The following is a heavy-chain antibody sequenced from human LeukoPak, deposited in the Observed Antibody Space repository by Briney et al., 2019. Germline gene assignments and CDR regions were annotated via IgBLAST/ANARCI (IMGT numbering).Heavy chain of an antibody. CDR3: ARVRTVYDILTGSRTGNLDY. J-gene: IGHJ4*02. CDR2: INHSGST. CDR1: GGSFSGYY. Sequence: PSETLSLTCAVYGGSFSGYYWSWIRQPSGKGLEWIGEINHSGSTNYNPSLKSRVTISVDTSKNQFSLKLSSVTAADTAVYYCARVRTVYDILTGSRTGNLDYWGQGTLVTVSS. D-gene: IGHD3-9*01. V-gene: IGHV4-34*01.